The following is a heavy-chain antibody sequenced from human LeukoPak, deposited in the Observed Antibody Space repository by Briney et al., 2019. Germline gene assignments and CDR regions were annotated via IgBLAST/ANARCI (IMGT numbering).Heavy chain of an antibody. V-gene: IGHV3-30*18. CDR2: ISYDGSNK. D-gene: IGHD1-7*01. CDR1: GFTFSNYD. CDR3: AKDREGTTFDN. Sequence: RRSLRLSWAASGFTFSNYDMHWVRQAPGKGLEWVAVISYDGSNKYYADSVKGRFTISRDNSKNTVYLQMNSLRAEDTAVYYCAKDREGTTFDNWGQGTLVTVSS. J-gene: IGHJ4*02.